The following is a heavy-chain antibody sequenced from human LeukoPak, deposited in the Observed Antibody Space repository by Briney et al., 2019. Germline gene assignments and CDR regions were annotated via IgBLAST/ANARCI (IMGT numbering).Heavy chain of an antibody. V-gene: IGHV1-24*01. Sequence: GASVKVSCKVSGYTLTELSMHWVRQAPGKGPEWMGGFDPEDGETIYAQKFQGRVTMTEDTSTDTAYMELSSLRSEDTAVYYCATDRSYYGSGSYYRPFFDYWGQGTLVTVSS. J-gene: IGHJ4*02. CDR3: ATDRSYYGSGSYYRPFFDY. CDR2: FDPEDGET. CDR1: GYTLTELS. D-gene: IGHD3-10*01.